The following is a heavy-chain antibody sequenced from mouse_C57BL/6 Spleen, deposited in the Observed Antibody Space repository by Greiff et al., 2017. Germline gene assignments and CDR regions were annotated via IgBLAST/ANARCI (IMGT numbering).Heavy chain of an antibody. J-gene: IGHJ2*01. V-gene: IGHV5-9*01. Sequence: EVKLEESGGGLVKPGGSLKLSCAASGFTFSSYTMSWVRQTPEKRLEWVATISGGGGNTYYPDSVKGRFTISRDNAKNTLYLQMSSLGSEDAALFYCARGHTTVVATNYFGYWGQGTTRTVSS. D-gene: IGHD1-1*01. CDR3: ARGHTTVVATNYFGY. CDR2: ISGGGGNT. CDR1: GFTFSSYT.